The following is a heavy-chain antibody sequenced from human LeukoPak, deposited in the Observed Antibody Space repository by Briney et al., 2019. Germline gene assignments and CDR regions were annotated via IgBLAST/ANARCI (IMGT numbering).Heavy chain of an antibody. J-gene: IGHJ4*02. CDR2: ISYDGSKQ. D-gene: IGHD3-9*01. Sequence: GGSLRLSCAASGFTFSSHDMHWVRQAPGKGLEWVAAISYDGSKQLYADSVKGRFTISRDNSKNTLNLQVNSLRDEDTAVYYCAKDGARYLLTYYFEYWGQGTLVTVSS. CDR1: GFTFSSHD. V-gene: IGHV3-30*18. CDR3: AKDGARYLLTYYFEY.